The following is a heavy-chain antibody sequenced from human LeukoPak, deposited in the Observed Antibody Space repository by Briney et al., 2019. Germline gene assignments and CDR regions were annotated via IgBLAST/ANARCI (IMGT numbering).Heavy chain of an antibody. CDR2: IYYSGST. D-gene: IGHD6-13*01. J-gene: IGHJ4*02. CDR1: GGSSSGYY. CDR3: ARGDSSSWPGHY. V-gene: IGHV4-59*01. Sequence: PSETLSLTCAVYGGSSSGYYWSWIRQPPGKGLEWIGYIYYSGSTNYNPSLKSRVTISVDTSKNQFPLKLSSVTAADTAVYYCARGDSSSWPGHYWGQGTLVTVSS.